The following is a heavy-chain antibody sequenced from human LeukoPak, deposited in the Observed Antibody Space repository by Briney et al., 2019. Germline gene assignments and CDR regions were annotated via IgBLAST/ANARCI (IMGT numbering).Heavy chain of an antibody. V-gene: IGHV1-46*01. CDR2: INPSGGST. Sequence: GASVKVSCKASGYTFTSYYMHWVRQAPGQGLEWMGIINPSGGSTSYAQKFQGRVTMTRDTSTSTVYMELSSLRSEDTAEYYCAREEQAAGLDYWGQGTLVTVSS. D-gene: IGHD6-13*01. CDR1: GYTFTSYY. CDR3: AREEQAAGLDY. J-gene: IGHJ4*02.